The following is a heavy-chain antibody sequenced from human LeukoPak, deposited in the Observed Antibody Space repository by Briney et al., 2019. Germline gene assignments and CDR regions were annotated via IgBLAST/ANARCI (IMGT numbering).Heavy chain of an antibody. J-gene: IGHJ4*02. Sequence: GGSLRLSCADSGFTFSDYYMSWIREAPGKGGERGSSISSSSSYIYYEDSVKGRFTISRDNAKNSLYLQMNILRAEDTAVYYFAPVGATRGIYYFDYWGQGTLVTVSS. CDR1: GFTFSDYY. CDR2: ISSSSSYI. CDR3: APVGATRGIYYFDY. D-gene: IGHD1-26*01. V-gene: IGHV3-11*06.